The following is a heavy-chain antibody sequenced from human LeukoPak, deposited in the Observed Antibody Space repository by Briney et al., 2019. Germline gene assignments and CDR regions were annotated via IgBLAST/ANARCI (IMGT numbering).Heavy chain of an antibody. J-gene: IGHJ4*02. D-gene: IGHD5-24*01. CDR2: ISYDGSNK. CDR1: GFTFSSYG. CDR3: ARLRDGYNH. Sequence: GGSLRLSCAASGFTFSSYGMHWVRQAPGKGLEWVAVISYDGSNKYYADSVKGRFTISRDNSKNTLYLQMNSLRAEDTAVYYCARLRDGYNHWGQGTLVTVSS. V-gene: IGHV3-30*03.